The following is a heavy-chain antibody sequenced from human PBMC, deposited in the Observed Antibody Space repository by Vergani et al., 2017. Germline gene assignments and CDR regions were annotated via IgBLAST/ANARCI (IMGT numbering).Heavy chain of an antibody. Sequence: QVQLQESGPGLVKPSETLSLTCVVSGYSISSGYYWGWIRQPPGKGLEWVASIYQGGSTYYNSSLQSRVTMSVDTSKNQFSLKLRSVTAADTAVYFCARVMYRDEASTGYRLEGMDIWGQGTTVTISS. CDR1: GYSISSGYY. CDR3: ARVMYRDEASTGYRLEGMDI. CDR2: IYQGGST. D-gene: IGHD3-9*01. V-gene: IGHV4-38-2*01. J-gene: IGHJ6*02.